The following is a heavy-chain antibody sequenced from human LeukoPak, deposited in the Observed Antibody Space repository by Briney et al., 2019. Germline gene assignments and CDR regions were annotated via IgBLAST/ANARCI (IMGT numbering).Heavy chain of an antibody. CDR3: AKVPIVVVPAAYYFDY. Sequence: GGSLRLSCEASGFTFSSYAMSWVRQAPGKGLEWVSDISGSAGTIFYADSVKGRFTISRDNSKNTLYLQMNSLRAEDTAVYYCAKVPIVVVPAAYYFDYWGQGTLVTVSS. J-gene: IGHJ4*02. CDR2: ISGSAGTI. CDR1: GFTFSSYA. D-gene: IGHD2-2*01. V-gene: IGHV3-23*01.